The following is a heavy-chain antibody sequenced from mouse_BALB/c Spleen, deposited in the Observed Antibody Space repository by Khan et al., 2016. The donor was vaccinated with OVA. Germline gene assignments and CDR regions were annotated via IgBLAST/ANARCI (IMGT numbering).Heavy chain of an antibody. D-gene: IGHD2-2*01. Sequence: VQLQQSGPELMKPGASVKISCKASGYSFTSYYIHWVKQSHGKSLEWIGYIEPFNGGTSYNPKFKGKATLTVDKSSSTAYMNISSLTSDDSAVYYCARHGYVACFAYWGQGTLVTVSA. J-gene: IGHJ3*01. CDR1: GYSFTSYY. V-gene: IGHV1-31*01. CDR3: ARHGYVACFAY. CDR2: IEPFNGGT.